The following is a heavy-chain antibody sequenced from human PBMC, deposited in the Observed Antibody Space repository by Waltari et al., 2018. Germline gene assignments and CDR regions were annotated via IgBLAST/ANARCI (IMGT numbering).Heavy chain of an antibody. CDR3: ARGGWYSQDFD. Sequence: EVQLVESGGGLVQPGGSLRLSCAASGFTFSSYSMNWVRQAPGKGLEWVSYISSSSSTIYYADSVKGRFTISRDNAKNSLYLQMNSLRSEDTAVYYCARGGWYSQDFDWGQGTLVTVSS. D-gene: IGHD6-19*01. CDR2: ISSSSSTI. V-gene: IGHV3-48*01. J-gene: IGHJ4*02. CDR1: GFTFSSYS.